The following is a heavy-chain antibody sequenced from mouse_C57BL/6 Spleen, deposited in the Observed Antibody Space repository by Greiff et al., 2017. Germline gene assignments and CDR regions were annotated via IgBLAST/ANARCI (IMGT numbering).Heavy chain of an antibody. CDR2: IDPSDSYT. J-gene: IGHJ2*01. Sequence: QVQLQQPGAELVRPGPSVKLSCKASGYTFTSYWMHWVKQRPGQGLEWIGVIDPSDSYTNYNQKFKGKATLTVDTSSSTAYMQLSSLTSEDSAVYYCAREGYFDYWGQGTTLTVSS. V-gene: IGHV1-59*01. CDR3: AREGYFDY. CDR1: GYTFTSYW.